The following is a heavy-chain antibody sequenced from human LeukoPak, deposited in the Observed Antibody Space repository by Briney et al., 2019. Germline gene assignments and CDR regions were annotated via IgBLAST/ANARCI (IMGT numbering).Heavy chain of an antibody. CDR2: INPNTGRT. D-gene: IGHD3-22*01. J-gene: IGHJ4*02. V-gene: IGHV1-2*02. CDR3: ARGTYYDSSGYSGVRLFDY. CDR1: GYTFSGYY. Sequence: ASVKVSCKASGYTFSGYYMHWVRQAPGQGLEWMGWINPNTGRTNYAQNFQGRVTMTSDTSISTAYMELNSLRSDDTAVYYSARGTYYDSSGYSGVRLFDYWGQGTLLTVSS.